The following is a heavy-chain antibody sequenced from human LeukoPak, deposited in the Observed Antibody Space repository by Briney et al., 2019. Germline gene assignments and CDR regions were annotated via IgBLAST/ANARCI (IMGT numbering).Heavy chain of an antibody. CDR1: GYTFTSYD. D-gene: IGHD3-3*01. Sequence: GASVKVSCKASGYTFTSYDINWVRQATGQGLQWMGVISTYTGNTNYAQSFQDRVTMTTDTSTSTVYMELRSLTSDDTAVYYCARDQKSGLEVLWRYWGQGTLVTVSS. J-gene: IGHJ4*02. CDR2: ISTYTGNT. CDR3: ARDQKSGLEVLWRY. V-gene: IGHV1-18*01.